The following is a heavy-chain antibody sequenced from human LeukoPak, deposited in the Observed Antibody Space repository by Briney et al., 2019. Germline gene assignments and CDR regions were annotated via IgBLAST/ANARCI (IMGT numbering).Heavy chain of an antibody. Sequence: SVKVSCKASGDTFSSYTISWVRQAPGQGLEWMGRIIPILGITNYAQKFQGRVTITADKSTTTAYMELSSLRAEDTAIYYCAKEIRPNDCWGQGTLVTVSS. CDR2: IIPILGIT. J-gene: IGHJ4*02. CDR1: GDTFSSYT. V-gene: IGHV1-69*04. CDR3: AKEIRPNDC. D-gene: IGHD4-17*01.